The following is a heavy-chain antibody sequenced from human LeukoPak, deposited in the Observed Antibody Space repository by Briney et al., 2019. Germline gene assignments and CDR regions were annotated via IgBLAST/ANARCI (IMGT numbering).Heavy chain of an antibody. J-gene: IGHJ6*02. D-gene: IGHD2-2*02. CDR3: ARGGCSSTSCYKELGYYYYGMDV. Sequence: GGSLRLSCAASGFTFSRYTMNWVRQAPGKGLEWVSSISGSGGYIYYADSLKGRFTISRDNAKNSLFLQMNSLRAEDTAVYYCARGGCSSTSCYKELGYYYYGMDVWGQGTTVTVSS. CDR1: GFTFSRYT. CDR2: ISGSGGYI. V-gene: IGHV3-21*04.